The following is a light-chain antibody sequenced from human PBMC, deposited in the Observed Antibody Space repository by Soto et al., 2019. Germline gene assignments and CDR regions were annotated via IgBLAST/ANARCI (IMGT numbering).Light chain of an antibody. CDR1: QSLLHSNGYNY. J-gene: IGKJ2*01. V-gene: IGKV2-28*01. Sequence: DIVMTQSPLSLPVTPGEPASISCRSSQSLLHSNGYNYLDWYLQKPGQSPQLLIYLCSSRASGVPDRFSGSGSCTDFTLKISRVEAEDVGVYYCMKALQTPPTFGQGTKLEIK. CDR2: LCS. CDR3: MKALQTPPT.